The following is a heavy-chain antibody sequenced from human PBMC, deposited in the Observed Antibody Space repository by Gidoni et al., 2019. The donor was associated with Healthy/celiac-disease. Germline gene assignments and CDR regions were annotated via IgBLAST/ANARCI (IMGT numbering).Heavy chain of an antibody. J-gene: IGHJ4*02. CDR3: TREVGAGYFDY. D-gene: IGHD1-26*01. CDR1: GSTLGDYA. V-gene: IGHV3-49*03. Sequence: VQLVESGGGLVQPGRTLRLSCTASGSTLGDYAMRWFRQAPGKGLEGVGFIRSKAYSGTTEDAASVKGRFTISRDDSKSIAYLQMNSLKTEDTAVYYCTREVGAGYFDYWGQGTLVTVSS. CDR2: IRSKAYSGTT.